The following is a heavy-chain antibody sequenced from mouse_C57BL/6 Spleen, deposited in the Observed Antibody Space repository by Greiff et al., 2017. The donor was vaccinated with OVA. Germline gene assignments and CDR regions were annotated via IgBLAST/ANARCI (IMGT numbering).Heavy chain of an antibody. D-gene: IGHD1-1*01. CDR1: GFTFSDYG. J-gene: IGHJ4*01. V-gene: IGHV5-17*01. Sequence: EVQLVESGGGLVKPGGSMKLSCAASGFTFSDYGMHWVRQAPEKGLEWVAYISSGSSTIYYADTVKGRFTISRDNAKNTLFLQMTSLRSEDTAMYYCAISYYGSSYAMDYWGQGTSVTVSS. CDR3: AISYYGSSYAMDY. CDR2: ISSGSSTI.